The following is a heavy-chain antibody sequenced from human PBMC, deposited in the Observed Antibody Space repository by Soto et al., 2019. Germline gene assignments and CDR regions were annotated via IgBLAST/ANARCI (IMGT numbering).Heavy chain of an antibody. J-gene: IGHJ4*02. V-gene: IGHV1-2*02. D-gene: IGHD1-26*01. CDR2: INPKSGGT. CDR1: GYTFTVYY. Sequence: ASVKVSCKASGYTFTVYYMHWVRQAPGQGLEWMGWINPKSGGTMYPQKFQGRVTMTWDTSISTAYMALTRLRSDDTAVYYCARDLAKGGRSACFDHWGQGTLVTVSS. CDR3: ARDLAKGGRSACFDH.